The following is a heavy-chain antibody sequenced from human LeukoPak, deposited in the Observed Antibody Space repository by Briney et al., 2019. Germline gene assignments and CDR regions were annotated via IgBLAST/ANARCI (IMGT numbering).Heavy chain of an antibody. Sequence: ASVKVSCKASEYTFTSFDINWVRQAPGQGLECMGIINPSGGTTTYAQKFQGRVTMTRDMSTSTVYMELSSLRSEDTAVYYCARGSLYYYYYMDVWGKGTTVTVSS. J-gene: IGHJ6*03. V-gene: IGHV1-46*01. CDR3: ARGSLYYYYYMDV. CDR2: INPSGGTT. CDR1: EYTFTSFD.